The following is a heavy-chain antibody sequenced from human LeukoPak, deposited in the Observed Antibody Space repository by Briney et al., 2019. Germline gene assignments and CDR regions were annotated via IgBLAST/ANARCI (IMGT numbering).Heavy chain of an antibody. CDR1: RGCISSYY. Sequence: SETLSLTCTVSRGCISSYYWSWIRQPPGKGLEWIGYIYYSGSTNYNPSLKSRVTISVDTSKNQFSLKLSSVTAADTAVYYCARGTLYYYGSGSYQDAFDIWGQGTMVTVSS. CDR2: IYYSGST. CDR3: ARGTLYYYGSGSYQDAFDI. V-gene: IGHV4-59*01. D-gene: IGHD3-10*01. J-gene: IGHJ3*02.